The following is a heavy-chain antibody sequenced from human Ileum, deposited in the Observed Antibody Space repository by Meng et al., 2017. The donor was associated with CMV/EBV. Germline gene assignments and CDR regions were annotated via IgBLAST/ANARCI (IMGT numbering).Heavy chain of an antibody. CDR2: IFFSGNT. CDR3: ARFRIAALGNLFDP. V-gene: IGHV4-30-4*08. J-gene: IGHJ5*02. CDR1: GAAISSCDYY. D-gene: IGHD6-13*01. Sequence: VRWEEYGPGLVKPLQSLCLSCTVSGAAISSCDYYWSWSRQPPGKGLEWIGYIFFSGNTYYNPSLNHRVIISIDTPRNQFSLKVDSVTAADTAVYYCARFRIAALGNLFDPWGHGTLVTASS.